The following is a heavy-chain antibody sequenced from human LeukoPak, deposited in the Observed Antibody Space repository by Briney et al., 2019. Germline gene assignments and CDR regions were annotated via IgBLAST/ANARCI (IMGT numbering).Heavy chain of an antibody. D-gene: IGHD3-3*01. J-gene: IGHJ5*02. CDR3: ARDGGFYDFWSGRTWFDP. CDR2: INPNSGGT. V-gene: IGHV1-2*04. CDR1: GYTFTGYY. Sequence: ASVKVSCKASGYTFTGYYMHWVRQAPGQGLEWMGWINPNSGGTNYAQKFQGWVTMTRDTSISTAYMELSRLRSDDTAVYYCARDGGFYDFWSGRTWFDPWGQGTLVTVSS.